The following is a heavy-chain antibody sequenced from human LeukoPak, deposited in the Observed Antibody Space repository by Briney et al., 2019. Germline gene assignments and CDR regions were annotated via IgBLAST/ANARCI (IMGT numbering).Heavy chain of an antibody. CDR3: ARWGRYCSGGSCYRHAFDI. Sequence: ETLSLTCTVSGGSISSYYWSWIRQPPGKGLEWIGYIYYSGSTNYNPSLKSRVTISVDTSKNQFSLKLSSVTAADTAVYYCARWGRYCSGGSCYRHAFDIWGQGTMVTVSS. J-gene: IGHJ3*02. V-gene: IGHV4-59*01. D-gene: IGHD2-15*01. CDR1: GGSISSYY. CDR2: IYYSGST.